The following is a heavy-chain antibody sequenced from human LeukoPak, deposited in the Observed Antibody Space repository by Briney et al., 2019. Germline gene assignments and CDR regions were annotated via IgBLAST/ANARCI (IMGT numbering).Heavy chain of an antibody. CDR2: INPNSGGT. CDR3: ATGRPQYCSSTSCYVCDY. J-gene: IGHJ4*02. D-gene: IGHD2-2*01. V-gene: IGHV1-2*02. CDR1: GYTFTGYY. Sequence: ASVKVSCKASGYTFTGYYMHWVRQAPGQGLEWMGWINPNSGGTNYAQKFQGRVTMTRDTSISTAYMELSRLRSDDTAVYYCATGRPQYCSSTSCYVCDYWGQGTLVTVSS.